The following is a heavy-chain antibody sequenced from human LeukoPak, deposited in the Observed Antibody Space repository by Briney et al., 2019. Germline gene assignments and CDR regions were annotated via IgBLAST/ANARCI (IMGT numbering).Heavy chain of an antibody. V-gene: IGHV1-8*02. J-gene: IGHJ6*03. CDR2: MNPNSGNT. CDR3: ATTGYSSSRYWGYYYYYMDV. CDR1: GYTFTNYY. Sequence: GASVKVSCKASGYTFTNYYIHWVRQAPGQGLEWMGWMNPNSGNTGYAQKFQGRVTMTRNTSISTAYMELSSLRSEDTAVYYCATTGYSSSRYWGYYYYYMDVWGKGTTVTISS. D-gene: IGHD6-13*01.